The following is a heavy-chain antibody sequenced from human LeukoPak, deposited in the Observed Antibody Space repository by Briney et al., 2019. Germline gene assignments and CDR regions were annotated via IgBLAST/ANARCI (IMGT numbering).Heavy chain of an antibody. CDR2: ISAYNGKT. CDR3: ARAPYYDILTGYQALFDY. CDR1: GYTFTSYG. Sequence: GASVKVSCKASGYTFTSYGISWVRQAPGQGLEWMGWISAYNGKTNYAQKLQGRVTMTTDTSTSTAYMELRSLRSDDTAVYYCARAPYYDILTGYQALFDYWGQGTLVTVSS. J-gene: IGHJ4*02. D-gene: IGHD3-9*01. V-gene: IGHV1-18*01.